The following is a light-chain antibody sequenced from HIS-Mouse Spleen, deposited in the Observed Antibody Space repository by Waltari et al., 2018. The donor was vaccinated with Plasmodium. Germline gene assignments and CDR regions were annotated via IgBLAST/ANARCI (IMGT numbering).Light chain of an antibody. J-gene: IGLJ2*01. CDR3: SSYAGSNNLV. V-gene: IGLV2-8*01. CDR2: EVS. CDR1: SSDVGGYNY. Sequence: QSALTQPPSESGSPGQSVTISCTGTSSDVGGYNYLSWYQQHPGKAPKLMIYEVSKRPSGVPDRFSGSKSGNTASLTVSGLQAEDEADYYCSSYAGSNNLVFGGGTKLTVL.